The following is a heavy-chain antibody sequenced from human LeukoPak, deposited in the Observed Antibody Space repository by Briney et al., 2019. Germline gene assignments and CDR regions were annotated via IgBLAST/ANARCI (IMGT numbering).Heavy chain of an antibody. V-gene: IGHV3-23*01. CDR2: TSSSDAGT. J-gene: IGHJ5*02. D-gene: IGHD2-2*01. Sequence: GGSLRLSCAASGFTLSTYAMSWVRQTPGKGLEWVAATSSSDAGTYHADSVKGRFTISRDNSKNTLYLQMNSLRAEDTAVYYCARVVTPRYCSTPSCYWKGWFDPWGQGTLVTVSS. CDR3: ARVVTPRYCSTPSCYWKGWFDP. CDR1: GFTLSTYA.